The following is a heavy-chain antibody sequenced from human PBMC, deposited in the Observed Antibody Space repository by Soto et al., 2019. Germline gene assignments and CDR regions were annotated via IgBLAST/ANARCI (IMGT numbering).Heavy chain of an antibody. Sequence: QVQLVQSGAEVKKPGASVKVSCKASGYTFTSYYMHWVRQAPGQGLEWMGIINPSGGSTSYAQKFQGRVTMTRDTSPGTVYLELSSLRSEDTAVYYCARTPGYSYGPYYFDYWGQGTLVTVSS. J-gene: IGHJ4*02. D-gene: IGHD5-18*01. V-gene: IGHV1-46*01. CDR2: INPSGGST. CDR1: GYTFTSYY. CDR3: ARTPGYSYGPYYFDY.